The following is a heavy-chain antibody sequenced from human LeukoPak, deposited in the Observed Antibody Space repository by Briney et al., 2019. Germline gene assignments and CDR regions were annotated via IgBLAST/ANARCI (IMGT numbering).Heavy chain of an antibody. CDR2: ISSGSTI. CDR3: ARDLYYGSGNRY. D-gene: IGHD3-10*01. V-gene: IGHV3-48*03. CDR1: GFTFSSYE. J-gene: IGHJ4*02. Sequence: GGSLRLSCAASGFTFSSYEMNWVRQAPGKGLEWVSYISSGSTIYYADSVKGRFTISRDNAKNSLYLQMNSLRAEDTAVYYCARDLYYGSGNRYWGQGTLVTVSS.